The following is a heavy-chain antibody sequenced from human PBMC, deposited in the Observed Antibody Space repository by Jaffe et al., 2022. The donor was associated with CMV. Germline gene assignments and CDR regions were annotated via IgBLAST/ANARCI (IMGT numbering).Heavy chain of an antibody. D-gene: IGHD5-12*01. J-gene: IGHJ3*02. CDR2: IKQDGSEK. Sequence: EVQLVESGGGLVQPGGSLRLSCAASGFTFSSYWMSWVRQAPGKGLEWVANIKQDGSEKYYVDSVKGRFTISRDNAKNSLYLQMNSLRAEDTAVYYCARHHLWLPLPGAFDIWGQGTMVTVSS. CDR3: ARHHLWLPLPGAFDI. CDR1: GFTFSSYW. V-gene: IGHV3-7*01.